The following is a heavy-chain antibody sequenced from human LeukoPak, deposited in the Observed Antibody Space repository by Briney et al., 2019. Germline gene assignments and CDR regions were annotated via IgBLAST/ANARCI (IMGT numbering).Heavy chain of an antibody. Sequence: PGGSLRLSCAASGFTFDDYAMHWVRQAPGRGLEWVSLISWDGGTTYYAGSVKGRFTISRDNSKSSLFLQMDNLRLEDTALYYCSKGAFGVVPVPDSWGQGTVVTVSS. CDR2: ISWDGGTT. CDR3: SKGAFGVVPVPDS. V-gene: IGHV3-43D*03. J-gene: IGHJ4*02. CDR1: GFTFDDYA. D-gene: IGHD3-3*01.